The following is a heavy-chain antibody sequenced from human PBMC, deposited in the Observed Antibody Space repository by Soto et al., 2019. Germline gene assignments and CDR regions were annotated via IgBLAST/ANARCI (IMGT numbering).Heavy chain of an antibody. CDR3: AKDIRDSAVDGGGLRY. J-gene: IGHJ4*02. V-gene: IGHV3-23*01. Sequence: EVQLLESGGGLVQPGGSLRLSCAASGFNFSSYAMSWVRQAPGKGLEWVSAISGSGGSTYYADSVKGRFTISRDNSKNKLYMQMNSLRAEDTAVYYCAKDIRDSAVDGGGLRYWGQGTLVPVSS. CDR1: GFNFSSYA. D-gene: IGHD6-19*01. CDR2: ISGSGGST.